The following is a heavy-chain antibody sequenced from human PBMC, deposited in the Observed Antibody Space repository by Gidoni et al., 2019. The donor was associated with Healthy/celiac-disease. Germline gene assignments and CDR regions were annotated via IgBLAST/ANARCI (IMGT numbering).Heavy chain of an antibody. V-gene: IGHV3-49*05. Sequence: EVQLVESGGGLVKPGRSLRLSCTASGFTFGDYAMSWFGQAPGKGLEWVGFIRSKAYGGTTEYAASVKGRFTISRDDSKSIAYLQMNSLKTEDTAVYYCTRDGYLEYYYGMDVWGQGTTVTVSS. CDR1: GFTFGDYA. CDR3: TRDGYLEYYYGMDV. J-gene: IGHJ6*02. CDR2: IRSKAYGGTT. D-gene: IGHD5-12*01.